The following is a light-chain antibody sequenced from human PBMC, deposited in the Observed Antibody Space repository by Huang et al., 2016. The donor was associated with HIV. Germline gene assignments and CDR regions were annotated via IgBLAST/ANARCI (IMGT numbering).Light chain of an antibody. V-gene: IGKV1-5*03. CDR2: KAS. CDR3: QQYNSYPLT. J-gene: IGKJ4*01. Sequence: DIQMTQSPSTLSASLGDRVTITCRASQSISSWLAWYQQKPGKAPKLLIYKASNLESGVPSRLSGSGSGTEFTLTISSLQPDDFATYYCQQYNSYPLTFGGGTKVQIK. CDR1: QSISSW.